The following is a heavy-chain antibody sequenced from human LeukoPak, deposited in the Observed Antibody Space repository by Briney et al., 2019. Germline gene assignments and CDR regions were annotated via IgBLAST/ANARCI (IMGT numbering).Heavy chain of an antibody. Sequence: ASVKVSCKASGGTFSSYAISWVRQAPGQGLEWMGRIIPILGIANYAQKFQGRVTITADKSTSTAYMELSSLRSEDTAVYYCARDLWPDGYNPRIFDYWGQGTLVTVSS. CDR1: GGTFSSYA. CDR3: ARDLWPDGYNPRIFDY. J-gene: IGHJ4*02. V-gene: IGHV1-69*04. CDR2: IIPILGIA. D-gene: IGHD5-24*01.